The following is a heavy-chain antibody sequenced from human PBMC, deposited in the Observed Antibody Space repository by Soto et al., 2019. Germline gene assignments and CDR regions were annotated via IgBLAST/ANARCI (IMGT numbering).Heavy chain of an antibody. CDR3: ATWHEREHAYDV. CDR2: LYDVDGS. J-gene: IGHJ3*01. V-gene: IGHV3-53*01. CDR1: GLTISGKKY. Sequence: QLVEWGGGLIQPGESLRLSCAAFGLTISGKKYVAWVRQAPGKGLEWVSALYDVDGSFYADSVKGRFTTSSDSSKTTVYLQMNDLRPDDTAVYYCATWHEREHAYDVWGQGTTVTVSS. D-gene: IGHD1-1*01.